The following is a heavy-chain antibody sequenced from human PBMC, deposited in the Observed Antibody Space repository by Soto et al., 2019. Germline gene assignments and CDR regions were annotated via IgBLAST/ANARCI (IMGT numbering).Heavy chain of an antibody. Sequence: EVQLVESGGGLVNSGGSLRLSCAASGFTFSSYTMNWVRQAPGKGLEWVAFITSGSDYIYYADSVKGRFTISRDDANNSLFLQMSSLRAEDTAVYYCTREHVVTIFRRGQRGSFYNWSQGTLVTVSS. CDR1: GFTFSSYT. J-gene: IGHJ4*02. D-gene: IGHD3-9*01. CDR2: ITSGSDYI. V-gene: IGHV3-21*01. CDR3: TREHVVTIFRRGQRGSFYN.